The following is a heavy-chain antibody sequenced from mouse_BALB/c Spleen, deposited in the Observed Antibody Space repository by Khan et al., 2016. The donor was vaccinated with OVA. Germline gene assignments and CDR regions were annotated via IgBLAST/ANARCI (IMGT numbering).Heavy chain of an antibody. CDR1: GYSITSDYA. Sequence: EVQLQESGPGLVKPSQSLSLTCTVTGYSITSDYAWNWIRQFPGNKLEWMGYIKYSGSTSYNPSLKSRISITRDTSKNQFCLQLNSVTTEDTATYYCARSGTITTVVATDFDYWGQGTTLTVSS. CDR3: ARSGTITTVVATDFDY. D-gene: IGHD1-1*01. J-gene: IGHJ2*01. V-gene: IGHV3-2*02. CDR2: IKYSGST.